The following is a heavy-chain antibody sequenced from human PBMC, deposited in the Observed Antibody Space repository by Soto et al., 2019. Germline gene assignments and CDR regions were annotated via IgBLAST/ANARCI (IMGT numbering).Heavy chain of an antibody. CDR2: VHHSGTT. CDR1: GGSVNTDFW. V-gene: IGHV4-4*02. D-gene: IGHD3-16*02. Sequence: SETLSVTCAFSGGSVNTDFWWSWFRQPPVKGLEWIGEVHHSGTTNYIQSLTSRLTMSVDKSGKQVSLELTSVAAADTAVYYCARGVSYRWVYWGQGTLVTVSS. CDR3: ARGVSYRWVY. J-gene: IGHJ4*02.